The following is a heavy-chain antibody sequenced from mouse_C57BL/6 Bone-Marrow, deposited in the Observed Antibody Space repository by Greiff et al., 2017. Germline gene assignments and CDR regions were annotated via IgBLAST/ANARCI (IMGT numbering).Heavy chain of an antibody. CDR1: GYTFTSYW. CDR2: IDPNSGGT. D-gene: IGHD1-1*01. CDR3: AREFYYCGPAWIAY. V-gene: IGHV1-72*01. Sequence: QVQLQQPGAVLAKPGASVKLSCKASGYTFTSYWMHWVKQRPGRGLEWIGRIDPNSGGTRYNEKFKSKANLTVDKPSSTAYMQLSSLTTEDSAVXTCAREFYYCGPAWIAYWGQGTLVTVSA. J-gene: IGHJ3*01.